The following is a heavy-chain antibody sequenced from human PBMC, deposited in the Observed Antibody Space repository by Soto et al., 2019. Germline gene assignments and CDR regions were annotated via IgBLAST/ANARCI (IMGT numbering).Heavy chain of an antibody. D-gene: IGHD2-8*01. Sequence: PGESLKISCKGSGYSFTNYWIGWVRQMPGKGLEWMGIIYPGDSDTRYSPSFQGQVTISADRSVSTAYLQWSSLKASDTAMYYCARLDKQGYCTNGICPGPFDIWGQGTMVTVSS. V-gene: IGHV5-51*01. CDR2: IYPGDSDT. J-gene: IGHJ3*02. CDR1: GYSFTNYW. CDR3: ARLDKQGYCTNGICPGPFDI.